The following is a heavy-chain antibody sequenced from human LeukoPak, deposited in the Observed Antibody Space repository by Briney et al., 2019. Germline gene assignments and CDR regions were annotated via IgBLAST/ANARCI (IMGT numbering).Heavy chain of an antibody. J-gene: IGHJ4*02. CDR3: ARETYYYGSGSHRSFYYFDY. D-gene: IGHD3-10*01. CDR1: GFTFSSYA. V-gene: IGHV3-33*08. Sequence: GGSLRLSCAASGFTFSSYAMSWVRQAPGKGLEWVAVIWYDGSNKYYADSVKGRFTISRDNSKNTLYLQMNSLRAEDTAVYYCARETYYYGSGSHRSFYYFDYWGQGTLVTVSS. CDR2: IWYDGSNK.